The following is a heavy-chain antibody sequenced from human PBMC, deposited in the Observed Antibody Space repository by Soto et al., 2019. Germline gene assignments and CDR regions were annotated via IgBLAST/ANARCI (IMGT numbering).Heavy chain of an antibody. CDR2: ISSSSSTI. Sequence: GGPLTLARAASGFTISRYSMYWVRKAPGKGLEWVSYISSSSSTIYYADSVKGRFTISRDNAKNSLYLQMNSLRAEDTAVYYCARDPGIVVVPAARPFDYWGQGTLVTVSS. V-gene: IGHV3-48*01. D-gene: IGHD2-2*01. J-gene: IGHJ4*02. CDR1: GFTISRYS. CDR3: ARDPGIVVVPAARPFDY.